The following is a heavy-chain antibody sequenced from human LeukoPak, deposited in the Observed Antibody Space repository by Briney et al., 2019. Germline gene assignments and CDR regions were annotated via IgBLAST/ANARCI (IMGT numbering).Heavy chain of an antibody. D-gene: IGHD3-10*01. Sequence: GGSLRLSCVASGFTFDTHWMNWVRQAPGKGLEWVSSISSSSSYIYYADSVKGRFTISRDNAKNSLYLQMNSLRAEDTAVYYCAATGGQLLPTLTFDYWGQGTLVSVSS. V-gene: IGHV3-21*01. CDR1: GFTFDTHW. J-gene: IGHJ4*02. CDR3: AATGGQLLPTLTFDY. CDR2: ISSSSSYI.